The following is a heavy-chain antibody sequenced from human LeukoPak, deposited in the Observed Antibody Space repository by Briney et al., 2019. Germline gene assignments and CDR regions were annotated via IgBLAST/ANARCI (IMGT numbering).Heavy chain of an antibody. V-gene: IGHV3-21*01. D-gene: IGHD3-3*01. J-gene: IGHJ6*02. CDR1: GFTFSSYS. CDR3: ARVLRFLEWLLPHYYYYGMDV. CDR2: ISSSSSYI. Sequence: GGSLRLSCAASGFTFSSYSMNWVRQAPGKGLEWVSSISSSSSYIYYADSVKGRFTISRDNAKNSLYLQMNSLRAEDTAVYYCARVLRFLEWLLPHYYYYGMDVWGQGTTVTVSS.